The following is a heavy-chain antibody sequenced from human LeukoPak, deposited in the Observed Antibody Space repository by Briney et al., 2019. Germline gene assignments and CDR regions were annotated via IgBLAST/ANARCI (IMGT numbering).Heavy chain of an antibody. V-gene: IGHV4-59*01. CDR3: ARGGSGPYPRLDY. CDR1: GGSISSYY. D-gene: IGHD6-19*01. CDR2: IFYSGST. J-gene: IGHJ4*02. Sequence: SETLSRTCTVSGGSISSYYWSWIRQSPGKGLEWIGYIFYSGSTNYSPSLKSRVTISVDTSKNQFSLKLSSVTAADTAVYYCARGGSGPYPRLDYWGQGSLVTVSS.